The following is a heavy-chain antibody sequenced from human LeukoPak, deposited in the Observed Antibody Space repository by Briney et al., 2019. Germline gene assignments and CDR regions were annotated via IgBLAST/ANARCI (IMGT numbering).Heavy chain of an antibody. J-gene: IGHJ5*02. D-gene: IGHD3-22*01. V-gene: IGHV4-4*07. CDR2: IYSSGST. Sequence: SETLSLTCTVSGGSISSCYWTWIRQPAGKGLEWIGRIYSSGSTSYNPTLKSRVTMSVDTSKNQFSLKLSSVTAADTAVYYCARANYYDSSGYYPGWFDPWGQGTLVTVSS. CDR1: GGSISSCY. CDR3: ARANYYDSSGYYPGWFDP.